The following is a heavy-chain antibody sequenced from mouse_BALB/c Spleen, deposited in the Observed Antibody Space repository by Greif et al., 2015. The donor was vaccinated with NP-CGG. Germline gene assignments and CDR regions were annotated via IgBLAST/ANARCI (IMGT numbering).Heavy chain of an antibody. CDR3: ARGDYYGSTPWFAY. V-gene: IGHV3-6*02. J-gene: IGHJ3*01. CDR1: GYSITSGYY. D-gene: IGHD1-1*01. Sequence: EVKLMESGPGLVKPSQSLSLTCSVTGYSITSGYYWNWIRQFPGNKLEWMGYISYDGSNNYNPSLKNRISITRDTSKSQFFLKLNSVTTEDTATYYCARGDYYGSTPWFAYWGQGTLVTVSA. CDR2: ISYDGSN.